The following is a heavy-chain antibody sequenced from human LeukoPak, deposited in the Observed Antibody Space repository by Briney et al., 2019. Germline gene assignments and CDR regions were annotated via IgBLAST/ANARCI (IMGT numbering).Heavy chain of an antibody. V-gene: IGHV4-59*01. Sequence: PSETLSLTCTVSGGSISSYYWSWIRQPPGKGLEWIGYIYYSGSTNYNPSLKSRVTISIDTSKNQFSLTLSSVTAADAAVYFCARQVRTTVHFDPWGQGTLVTVSS. CDR3: ARQVRTTVHFDP. J-gene: IGHJ5*02. D-gene: IGHD4-17*01. CDR2: IYYSGST. CDR1: GGSISSYY.